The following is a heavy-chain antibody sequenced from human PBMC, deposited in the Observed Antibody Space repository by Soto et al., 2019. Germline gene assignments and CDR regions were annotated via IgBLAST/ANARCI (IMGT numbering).Heavy chain of an antibody. V-gene: IGHV3-74*01. J-gene: IGHJ6*02. Sequence: EVQLVESGGGLVQPGGSLRLSCVGSGFTFSSYWMPVVRQTPGKGLVWVSRISTGGGSTSYADSVKGRFTFSRDNTKNTLYLQMHSLRAEDTGVYYCVIDRFEVFIYYGMEVWFQGTTVNV. CDR2: ISTGGGST. CDR1: GFTFSSYW. CDR3: VIDRFEVFIYYGMEV. D-gene: IGHD3-10*01.